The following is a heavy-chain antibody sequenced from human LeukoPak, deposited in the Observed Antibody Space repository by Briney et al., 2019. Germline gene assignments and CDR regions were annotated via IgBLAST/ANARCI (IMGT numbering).Heavy chain of an antibody. Sequence: ASVKVSCKASGYTFTSYGISWVRQAPGQGLEWMGWISAYNGNTNYAQKPQGRVTMTTDTSTSTAYMELRSLRSDDTAVYYCARSEYSGNWFDPWGQGTLVTVSS. V-gene: IGHV1-18*01. D-gene: IGHD1-14*01. J-gene: IGHJ5*02. CDR2: ISAYNGNT. CDR1: GYTFTSYG. CDR3: ARSEYSGNWFDP.